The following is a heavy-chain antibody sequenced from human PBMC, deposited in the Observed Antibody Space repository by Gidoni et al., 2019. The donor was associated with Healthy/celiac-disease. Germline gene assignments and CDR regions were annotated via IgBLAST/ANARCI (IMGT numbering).Heavy chain of an antibody. D-gene: IGHD1-26*01. CDR1: VYPFTSYG. CDR2: ISAYNGKT. Sequence: QVQLVQSGAEVKKPGASVKVSCKASVYPFTSYGLSWVRQAPGQGLEWMGWISAYNGKTNDAQKLQGRVTMTTDTATSTAYMELRSLRSDDTAVYYCARDSQGGSYYVSYYYYGMDVWGQGTTVTVSS. V-gene: IGHV1-18*01. J-gene: IGHJ6*02. CDR3: ARDSQGGSYYVSYYYYGMDV.